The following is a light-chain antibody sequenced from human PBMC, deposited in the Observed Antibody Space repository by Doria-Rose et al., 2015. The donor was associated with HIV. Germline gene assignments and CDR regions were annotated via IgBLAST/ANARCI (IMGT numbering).Light chain of an antibody. V-gene: IGKV1-39*01. CDR3: QQTYTAPRT. CDR1: QSISGY. J-gene: IGKJ2*01. CDR2: AAS. Sequence: TQSPSSLSASVGDRVTITCRTSQSISGYLNWYQHKPGKATKLLIYAASSLQSGVPSRFSGSGSGTDFTLTISSLQPEDFATYYCQQTYTAPRTFGQGTNLEIK.